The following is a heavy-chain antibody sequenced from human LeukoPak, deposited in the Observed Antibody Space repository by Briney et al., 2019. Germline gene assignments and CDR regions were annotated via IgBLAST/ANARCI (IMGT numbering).Heavy chain of an antibody. CDR2: INPNSGGT. J-gene: IGHJ6*02. CDR3: ARDRYMVRGNYYYGMDV. Sequence: GASVKVSRKASGYTFTGYYMHWVRQAPGQGLEWMGRINPNSGGTNYAQKFQGRVTMTRDTSISTAYMELSRLRSDDTAVYYCARDRYMVRGNYYYGMDVWGQGTTVTVSS. CDR1: GYTFTGYY. V-gene: IGHV1-2*06. D-gene: IGHD3-10*01.